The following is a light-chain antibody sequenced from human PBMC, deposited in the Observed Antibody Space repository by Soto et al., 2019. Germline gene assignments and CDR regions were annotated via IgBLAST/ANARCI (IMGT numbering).Light chain of an antibody. CDR1: SSNIGAGYD. J-gene: IGLJ1*01. CDR2: GNS. CDR3: QSYDSSLSGHNYV. V-gene: IGLV1-40*01. Sequence: QSALTQPPSVSGAPGQRVTISCTGSSSNIGAGYDVHWYQQLPGTAHKLLIYGNSNRPSGVPDRFSDSKSGTSASLAITGLQAEDEADYYCQSYDSSLSGHNYVFGTGTKVTVL.